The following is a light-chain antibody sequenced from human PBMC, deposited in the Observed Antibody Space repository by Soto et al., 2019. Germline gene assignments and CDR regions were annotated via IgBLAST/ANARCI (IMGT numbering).Light chain of an antibody. CDR2: EVT. CDR3: CSHTTNYTYV. Sequence: QSALTQPASVSGSPGQSITISCTGTSTDIGDYNYVSWYQHHPGKAPKLMIYEVTNRPIGIPPRFSGSKSGNTASLTISGLQAEDEADYYCCSHTTNYTYVFGTGTKLTVL. V-gene: IGLV2-14*01. CDR1: STDIGDYNY. J-gene: IGLJ1*01.